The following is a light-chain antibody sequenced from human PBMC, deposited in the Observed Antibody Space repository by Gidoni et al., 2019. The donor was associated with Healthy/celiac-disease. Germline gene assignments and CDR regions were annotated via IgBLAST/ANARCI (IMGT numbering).Light chain of an antibody. CDR2: GAP. Sequence: EVVLLPSPGTLSLSPGERATLSCRASQSVSSSYLAWYQQKPGQAPRLLIDGAPSRATGIPDRFSGSGSGTDFTLTISRLEPEDFAVYYCQQYGSSQWTFGQGTKVEIK. CDR1: QSVSSSY. V-gene: IGKV3-20*01. CDR3: QQYGSSQWT. J-gene: IGKJ1*01.